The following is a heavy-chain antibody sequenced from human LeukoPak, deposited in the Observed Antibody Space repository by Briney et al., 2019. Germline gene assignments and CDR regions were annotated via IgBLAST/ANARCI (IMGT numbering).Heavy chain of an antibody. V-gene: IGHV3-23*01. CDR1: GFTFSSYD. CDR2: IRPSGDNT. D-gene: IGHD6-19*01. CDR3: ARVAGWHWFDP. J-gene: IGHJ5*02. Sequence: GGSLRLSCAASGFTFSSYDMTWVRQAPGRGLEWVSSIRPSGDNTYYGDSVRGRFTISRDNSKNTVYLQMNNMRVDDTAVCYCARVAGWHWFDPWGQGTLVTVSS.